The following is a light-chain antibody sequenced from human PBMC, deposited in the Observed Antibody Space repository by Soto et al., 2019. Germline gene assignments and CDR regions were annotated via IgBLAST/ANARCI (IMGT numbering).Light chain of an antibody. CDR2: GAS. CDR3: QQYGSSPFT. CDR1: QSVSRSY. J-gene: IGKJ5*01. Sequence: ESVLTQYTGTLSLSPGERATLSCRASQSVSRSYLAWYHQKPGQAPRLLIYGASSRATGIPDRFSGGGSGTDFSLTISRLEPEDFAVYYCQQYGSSPFTFGQGTRLEIK. V-gene: IGKV3-20*01.